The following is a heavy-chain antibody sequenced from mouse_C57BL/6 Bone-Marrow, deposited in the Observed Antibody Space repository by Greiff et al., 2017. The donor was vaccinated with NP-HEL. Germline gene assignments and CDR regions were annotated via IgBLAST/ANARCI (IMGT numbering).Heavy chain of an antibody. CDR3: ARREDYYGSSPFMDY. CDR1: GFTFSDYY. J-gene: IGHJ4*01. V-gene: IGHV5-12*01. D-gene: IGHD1-1*01. Sequence: EVKVVESGGGLVQPGGSLKLSCAASGFTFSDYYMYWVRQTPEKRLEWVAYISNGGGSTYYPDTVKGRFTISRDNAKNTLYLQMSRLKSEDTAMYYCARREDYYGSSPFMDYWGQGTSVTVSS. CDR2: ISNGGGST.